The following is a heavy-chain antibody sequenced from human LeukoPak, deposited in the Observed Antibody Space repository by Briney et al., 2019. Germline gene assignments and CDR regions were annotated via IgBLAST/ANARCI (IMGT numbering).Heavy chain of an antibody. CDR2: INSDGSST. CDR1: GFTFSSYW. J-gene: IGHJ3*02. V-gene: IGHV3-74*01. Sequence: PGGSLRLSCAASGFTFSSYWMHWVRQAPGKGLVWVSRINSDGSSTSYADSVKGRFTISRDNAKNTLYLQMNSLRAEDTAVYYCARDHPSSDYVWGSYRYGIGAFDIWGQGTMVTVSS. D-gene: IGHD3-16*02. CDR3: ARDHPSSDYVWGSYRYGIGAFDI.